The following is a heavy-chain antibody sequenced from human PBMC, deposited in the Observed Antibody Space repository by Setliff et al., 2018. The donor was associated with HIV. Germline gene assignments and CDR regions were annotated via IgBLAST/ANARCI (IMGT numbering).Heavy chain of an antibody. Sequence: PSETLSLTCAVSGGSISSSNWWSWVRQPPGKGLEWIGEIYHSGNTNYNPSLKSRVTISVDESKNQFSLKLSSVTAADTAVYYCAGSWIRLWSRILFCGGDCYSPFDYWGQGSLVTVSS. D-gene: IGHD2-21*01. V-gene: IGHV4-4*02. CDR2: IYHSGNT. J-gene: IGHJ4*01. CDR1: GGSISSSNW. CDR3: AGSWIRLWSRILFCGGDCYSPFDY.